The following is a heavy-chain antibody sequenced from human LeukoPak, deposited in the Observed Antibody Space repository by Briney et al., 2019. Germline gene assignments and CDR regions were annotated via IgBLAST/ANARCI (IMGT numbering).Heavy chain of an antibody. V-gene: IGHV4-4*02. Sequence: SEILSLTCTVSPDSTTSNFWSWVRQPPGKGLEWIGEIHRSGSTNYNPSHQSRVTISIDRSKNQIALELSSVTAADTAVYYCAREIVGGFNPGAYWGQGTLVTVSS. CDR2: IHRSGST. CDR3: AREIVGGFNPGAY. CDR1: PDSTTSNF. D-gene: IGHD1-14*01. J-gene: IGHJ4*02.